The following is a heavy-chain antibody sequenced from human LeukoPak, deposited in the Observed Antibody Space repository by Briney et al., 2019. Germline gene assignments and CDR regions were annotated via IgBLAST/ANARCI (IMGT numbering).Heavy chain of an antibody. D-gene: IGHD3-16*01. Sequence: GRSLRLSCATSGFTFSRYGMHWVRRAPGKGLEWVALIWFDGTNKYYADSVKGRFTISRDPSKNTLYLQMNSLRAEDTAVYYCARIHNNYGMGYFQHWGQATLVTVSS. CDR3: ARIHNNYGMGYFQH. V-gene: IGHV3-33*01. CDR2: IWFDGTNK. J-gene: IGHJ1*01. CDR1: GFTFSRYG.